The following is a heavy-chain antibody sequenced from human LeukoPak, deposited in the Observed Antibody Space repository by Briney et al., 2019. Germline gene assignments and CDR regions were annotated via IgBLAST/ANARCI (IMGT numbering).Heavy chain of an antibody. J-gene: IGHJ6*04. CDR3: ARVGCSSTSCYTVLDV. CDR2: ISAYNGNT. V-gene: IGHV1-18*01. Sequence: ASVKVSCKASGYTFTSYGISWVRQAPGQGLEWMGWISAYNGNTNYAQKLQGRVTMTTDTSTSTAYMELRSLRSDDTAVYYCARVGCSSTSCYTVLDVWGKGTTVTVSS. CDR1: GYTFTSYG. D-gene: IGHD2-2*02.